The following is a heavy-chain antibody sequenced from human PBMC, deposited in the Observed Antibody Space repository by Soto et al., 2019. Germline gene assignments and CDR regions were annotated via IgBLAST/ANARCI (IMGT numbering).Heavy chain of an antibody. J-gene: IGHJ5*02. D-gene: IGHD6-13*01. CDR1: GGSISSYY. Sequence: KTSETLSLTCTVSGGSISSYYWSWIRQPPGKGLEWIGYIYYSGSTNYNPSLNSRVTISVDTSKNQFSLKLSSVTAADTAVYYCARRIAAAQWFDPWGQGTLVTVSS. V-gene: IGHV4-59*01. CDR3: ARRIAAAQWFDP. CDR2: IYYSGST.